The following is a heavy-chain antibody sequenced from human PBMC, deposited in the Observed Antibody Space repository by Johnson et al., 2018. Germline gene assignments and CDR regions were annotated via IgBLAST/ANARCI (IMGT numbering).Heavy chain of an antibody. CDR2: IKEDGRTK. V-gene: IGHV3-7*01. D-gene: IGHD6-13*01. J-gene: IGHJ1*01. Sequence: VRLVEAGGGLVRPGGSLGLSCAASGFTFTTYWMNWVRQAPGKGLEWVASIKEDGRTKYSVDSVNGRFTISSDNAKNSLYLQLNSLRAEDTAVYYCTRPEGLYSSNSDQYFQHWGQGTLVIVSS. CDR3: TRPEGLYSSNSDQYFQH. CDR1: GFTFTTYW.